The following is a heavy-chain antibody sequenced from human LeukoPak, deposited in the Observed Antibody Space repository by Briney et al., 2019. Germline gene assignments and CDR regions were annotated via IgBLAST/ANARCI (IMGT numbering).Heavy chain of an antibody. Sequence: PSETLSLTCAVSGGSISSGGYSWSWIRQPPVKGLEWIGYIYHSGSTYYNPSLKSRVTISVDRSKNQFSLKLSSVTAADTAVYYCARAYYDFRSGLSAFDYWGQGTLVTVSS. J-gene: IGHJ4*02. CDR2: IYHSGST. CDR3: ARAYYDFRSGLSAFDY. CDR1: GGSISSGGYS. D-gene: IGHD3-3*01. V-gene: IGHV4-30-2*01.